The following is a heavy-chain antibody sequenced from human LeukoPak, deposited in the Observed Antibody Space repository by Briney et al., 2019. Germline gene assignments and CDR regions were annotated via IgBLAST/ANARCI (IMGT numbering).Heavy chain of an antibody. CDR2: INSDGRSI. Sequence: SGGSLRLSCVASGFTFSTYWMHWFRRSPGKGRVWVSRINSDGRSISYADSVEGRFTVARDNAKNRLFLQMDSLRAEDTAIYYCAGGSGSYLNYWGQGTLVTVSS. CDR1: GFTFSTYW. J-gene: IGHJ4*02. D-gene: IGHD1-26*01. CDR3: AGGSGSYLNY. V-gene: IGHV3-74*01.